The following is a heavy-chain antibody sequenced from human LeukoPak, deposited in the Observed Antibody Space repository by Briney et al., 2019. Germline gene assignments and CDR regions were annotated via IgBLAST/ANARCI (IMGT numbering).Heavy chain of an antibody. CDR3: ASSVTFGGGYYFDY. CDR2: IYPGDSDT. CDR1: GYSFPNSW. V-gene: IGHV5-51*01. D-gene: IGHD3-16*01. Sequence: GESLKISCQGSGYSFPNSWIGWVRQMPGKGLEWMGVIYPGDSDTRYSPSFQGQVTISADKSITTAYLQWSSLKASDTAMYYCASSVTFGGGYYFDYWGQGTLVTVSS. J-gene: IGHJ4*02.